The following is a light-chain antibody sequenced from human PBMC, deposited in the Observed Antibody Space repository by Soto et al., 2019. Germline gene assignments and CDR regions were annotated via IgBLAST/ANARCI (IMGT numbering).Light chain of an antibody. V-gene: IGKV1-33*01. Sequence: DIQMTQSPSSLSASVGDRVTITCQASLDISDSLNWYQQKPGKAPNLVIFGASNLETGVPSRFSGSGSGTDFTLIISSLQPEDIATYYCQQYDERPLTFGGGTNVEIK. CDR3: QQYDERPLT. CDR1: LDISDS. J-gene: IGKJ4*01. CDR2: GAS.